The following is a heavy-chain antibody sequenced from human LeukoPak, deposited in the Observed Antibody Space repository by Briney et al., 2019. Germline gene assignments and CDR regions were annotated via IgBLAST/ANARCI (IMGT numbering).Heavy chain of an antibody. CDR1: GFIFSSYW. Sequence: PGGSLRLSCAASGFIFSSYWMHWIRQAPGKGLVWVSRINKDGSSTDYADSVKGRFTISRDNAKNTLYLQMNSLRAEDTAVYFWARGAGSSSQWGRETLVTVSS. J-gene: IGHJ4*02. CDR2: INKDGSST. V-gene: IGHV3-74*01. D-gene: IGHD6-6*01. CDR3: ARGAGSSSQ.